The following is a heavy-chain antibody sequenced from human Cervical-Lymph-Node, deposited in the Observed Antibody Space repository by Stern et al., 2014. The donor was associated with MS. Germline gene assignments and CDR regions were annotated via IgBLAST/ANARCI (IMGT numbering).Heavy chain of an antibody. V-gene: IGHV5-51*01. CDR2: IYPSDSDT. CDR3: VRHEFITGTDFDY. CDR1: GYSFSSSW. D-gene: IGHD1-20*01. Sequence: EVQLVESGAEVKKPGESLKISCKGSGYSFSSSWIGWVRQMPGKGLEWMGIIYPSDSDTRYSPSFQGQVAISADRSISTAYLQWSSLKASDTAMYYCVRHEFITGTDFDYWGQGTLLTVSS. J-gene: IGHJ4*02.